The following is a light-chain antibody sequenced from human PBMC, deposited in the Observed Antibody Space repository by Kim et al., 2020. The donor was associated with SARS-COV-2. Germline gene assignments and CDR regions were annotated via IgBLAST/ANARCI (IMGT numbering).Light chain of an antibody. CDR3: LLYGVSPT. Sequence: LTPGERAALSCRASENVNNNYLVWYQLKPGQAPRLLIYGASSRATGIPDRFSGSGSGTDFTLTISSLEPEDFAVYFCLLYGVSPTFGQGTRLEIK. CDR2: GAS. J-gene: IGKJ5*01. CDR1: ENVNNNY. V-gene: IGKV3-20*01.